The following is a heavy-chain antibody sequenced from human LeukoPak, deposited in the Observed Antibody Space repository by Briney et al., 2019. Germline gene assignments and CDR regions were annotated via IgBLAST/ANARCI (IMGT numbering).Heavy chain of an antibody. CDR1: GFTFSSYS. CDR3: AKVTYAFIAAASYFDY. CDR2: ISGSGGST. V-gene: IGHV3-23*01. D-gene: IGHD6-13*01. J-gene: IGHJ4*02. Sequence: GGSLRLSCTASGFTFSSYSMNWVRQAPGKGLEWVSAISGSGGSTYYADSVKGRFTISRDNSKNTLYLQMNSLRAEDTAVYYCAKVTYAFIAAASYFDYWGQGTLVTVSS.